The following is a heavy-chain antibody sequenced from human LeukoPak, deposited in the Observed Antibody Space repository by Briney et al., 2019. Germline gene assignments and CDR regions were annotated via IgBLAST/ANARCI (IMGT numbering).Heavy chain of an antibody. V-gene: IGHV4-39*01. D-gene: IGHD2-2*01. CDR1: GGSISSSSYY. Sequence: PSETLSLTCTVSGGSISSSSYYWGWIRQPPGKGLEWIGSIYYSGSTYYNPSLKSRVTISVDTSKNQFSLKLSSVTAADTAVYYCARGIVVVPAAPDYWGQGTPVTVSS. CDR2: IYYSGST. CDR3: ARGIVVVPAAPDY. J-gene: IGHJ4*02.